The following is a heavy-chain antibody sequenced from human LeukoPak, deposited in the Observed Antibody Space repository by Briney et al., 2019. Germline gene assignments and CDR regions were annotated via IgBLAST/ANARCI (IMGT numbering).Heavy chain of an antibody. CDR1: GFTFSSYS. V-gene: IGHV3-21*01. D-gene: IGHD1-7*01. CDR2: ISSSSSYI. Sequence: PGGSLRLSYAASGFTFSSYSMNWVRQARGKGLEWVSSISSSSSYIYYADSVKGRFTISRDNAKNSLYLQMNSLRAEDTAVYYCARPAGTPYSDYWGQGTLVTVSS. CDR3: ARPAGTPYSDY. J-gene: IGHJ4*02.